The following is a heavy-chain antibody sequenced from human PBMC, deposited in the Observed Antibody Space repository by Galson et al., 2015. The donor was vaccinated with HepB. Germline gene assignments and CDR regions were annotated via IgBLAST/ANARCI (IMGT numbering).Heavy chain of an antibody. D-gene: IGHD3-22*01. V-gene: IGHV6-1*01. Sequence: CAISGDSVSNNSAAWNRIRQYPSRGLEWLGRTCYRSKWFHDYAVSVDSRMTINPDTPKNQFSLQLNSVTPEDTAVYYCARVSRENYYDSSGYYSSFDAFDIWGQGTMVTVSS. CDR1: GDSVSNNSAA. J-gene: IGHJ3*02. CDR2: TCYRSKWFH. CDR3: ARVSRENYYDSSGYYSSFDAFDI.